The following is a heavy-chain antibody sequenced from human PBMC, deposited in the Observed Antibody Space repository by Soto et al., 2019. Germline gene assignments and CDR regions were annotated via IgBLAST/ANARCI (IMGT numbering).Heavy chain of an antibody. J-gene: IGHJ4*02. Sequence: SVKVSCKASGYTFTNYAIQWVRQARGQRLEWMGWIVVGSGHINYAQKFQERLSITRDMSTSTAYMELSSLTLEDTAVYYCAAVQGGGATFHFWGPGTLVTVSS. CDR2: IVVGSGHI. CDR1: GYTFTNYA. V-gene: IGHV1-58*02. CDR3: AAVQGGGATFHF. D-gene: IGHD1-26*01.